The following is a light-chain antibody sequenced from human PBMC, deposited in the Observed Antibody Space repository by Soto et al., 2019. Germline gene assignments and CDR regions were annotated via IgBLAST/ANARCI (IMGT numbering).Light chain of an antibody. V-gene: IGLV2-14*01. CDR3: RSYTSSSTLYV. J-gene: IGLJ1*01. CDR2: EVS. Sequence: QSALTQPASVSGSPGQSITISCTGTSSDVGGYNYVSWYQQHPGKAPKLMIYEVSNRPSGVSNRFSGSKSGNTASLTISGLQAEDEDDYYCRSYTSSSTLYVFGTGTKVTVL. CDR1: SSDVGGYNY.